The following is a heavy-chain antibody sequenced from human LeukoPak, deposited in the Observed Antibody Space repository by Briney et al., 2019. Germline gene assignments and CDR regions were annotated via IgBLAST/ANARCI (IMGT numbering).Heavy chain of an antibody. J-gene: IGHJ4*02. V-gene: IGHV4-39*07. CDR3: ATRKLGNDY. CDR2: IYYSGST. CDR1: GGSISSSSYY. D-gene: IGHD7-27*01. Sequence: SETLSLTCTVSGGSISSSSYYWGWIRQPPGKGLEWIGSIYYSGSTHYNPSLKSRVTISADTSKNQFSLKLYSVTAADTAVYYCATRKLGNDYWGQGTLVTVSS.